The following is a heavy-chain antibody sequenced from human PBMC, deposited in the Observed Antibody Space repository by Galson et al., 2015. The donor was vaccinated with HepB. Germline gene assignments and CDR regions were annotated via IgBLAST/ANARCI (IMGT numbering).Heavy chain of an antibody. CDR3: ARAAGDSSTYANDY. CDR1: GDSNFIYY. D-gene: IGHD5-18*01. CDR2: IYYSGST. J-gene: IGHJ4*03. Sequence: ETLSLTCTVSGDSNFIYYWTWIRQPPGKGLEWIGYIYYSGSTNYNPPLKSRVTISADMSKNPFSLKVNSVTAADTAVYYCARAAGDSSTYANDYWGQGSAVIVSS. V-gene: IGHV4-59*01.